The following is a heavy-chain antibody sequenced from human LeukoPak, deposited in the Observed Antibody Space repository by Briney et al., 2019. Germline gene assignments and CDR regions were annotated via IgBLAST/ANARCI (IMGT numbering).Heavy chain of an antibody. J-gene: IGHJ3*02. Sequence: GGSLRLSCAASGINFSNYNINWVRQAPGKGLEWVSYISSSSSVIYYVDSVKGRVTISRDNAKNSLYLQMNSLRAEDTAVYYCARDLSGKMRWLQLRGDAFDIWGQGTMVTVSS. CDR1: GINFSNYN. V-gene: IGHV3-48*01. D-gene: IGHD5-24*01. CDR3: ARDLSGKMRWLQLRGDAFDI. CDR2: ISSSSSVI.